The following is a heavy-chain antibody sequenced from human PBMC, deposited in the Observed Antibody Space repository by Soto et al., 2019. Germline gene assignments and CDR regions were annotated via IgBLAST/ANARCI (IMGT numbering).Heavy chain of an antibody. D-gene: IGHD3-10*01. J-gene: IGHJ6*02. Sequence: QVQLVQSGAEVKKPGSSVKVSCKASGGTFSSYTISWVRQAPGQGLEWMGRIIPILGIANYAQKFQGRVTITADKSTSTAYMELSSLRSEDTAVYDCARISGSSNSYYYYGRDVWGQGTTVTVSS. CDR1: GGTFSSYT. CDR3: ARISGSSNSYYYYGRDV. CDR2: IIPILGIA. V-gene: IGHV1-69*02.